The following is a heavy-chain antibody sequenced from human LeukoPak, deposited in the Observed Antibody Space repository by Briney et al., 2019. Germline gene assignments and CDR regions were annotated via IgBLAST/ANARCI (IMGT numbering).Heavy chain of an antibody. D-gene: IGHD4-17*01. Sequence: ASVKVSCKASGYTFTSYDINWVRQAPGQGLEWMGWMNPNSGNTGYAQKFQGRVTMTRNTSISTAYMELSSLRSEDTAVYYCAREFFSDYVDKDYYYYYMDVWGKGTTVTVSS. CDR3: AREFFSDYVDKDYYYYYMDV. CDR2: MNPNSGNT. V-gene: IGHV1-8*01. CDR1: GYTFTSYD. J-gene: IGHJ6*03.